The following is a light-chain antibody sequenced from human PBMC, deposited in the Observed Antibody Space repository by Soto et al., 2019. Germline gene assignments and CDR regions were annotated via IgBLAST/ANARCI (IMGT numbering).Light chain of an antibody. CDR3: SSYAGSSNV. Sequence: ALTQPPSASGSPGQSVAISCTGTSSDVGGYNYVSWYQQHPGKAPKLMIYEVNKWPSGVPDRFSGSKSGNTASLTVSGLQAEDEADYYCSSYAGSSNVFGTGTKSPS. V-gene: IGLV2-8*01. J-gene: IGLJ1*01. CDR2: EVN. CDR1: SSDVGGYNY.